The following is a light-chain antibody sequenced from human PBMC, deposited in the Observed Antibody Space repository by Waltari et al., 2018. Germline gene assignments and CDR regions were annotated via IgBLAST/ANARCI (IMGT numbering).Light chain of an antibody. CDR1: ALQNQY. J-gene: IGLJ1*01. Sequence: SYELTQPPSVSVSPGQTARITCSGDALQNQYAYEYQPKPGQAPGRGRYKDIERPSGVPERFSGSSSGTTVTLTISGVQAEDEADYYCQSADSSGTYVFGTGTKVTVL. CDR3: QSADSSGTYV. CDR2: KDI. V-gene: IGLV3-25*03.